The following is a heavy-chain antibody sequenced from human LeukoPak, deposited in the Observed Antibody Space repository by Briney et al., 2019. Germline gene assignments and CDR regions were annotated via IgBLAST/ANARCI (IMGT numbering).Heavy chain of an antibody. CDR1: GFTFDDYA. J-gene: IGHJ4*02. V-gene: IGHV3-9*01. CDR2: ISWNSGSI. D-gene: IGHD2-2*02. Sequence: GGSLRLSCAASGFTFDDYAMHWVRQAPGKGLEWVSGISWNSGSIGYADSVKGRFTISRDNAKNSLYLQMSSLRAEDTALYYCAKENARYCSSTSCYTLDYWGQGTLVTVSS. CDR3: AKENARYCSSTSCYTLDY.